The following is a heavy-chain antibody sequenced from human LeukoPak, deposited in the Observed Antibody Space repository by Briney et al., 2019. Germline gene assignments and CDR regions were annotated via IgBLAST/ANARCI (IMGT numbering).Heavy chain of an antibody. CDR2: ISSSSSYI. Sequence: GGSLRLSCAASGFTFGSYSMNWVRQAPGKGLEWVSSISSSSSYIYYADSVKGRFTISRDNAKNSLYLQMNSLRAEDTAVYYCARDRLYYYDSSGYYGDYWGQGTLVTVSS. CDR3: ARDRLYYYDSSGYYGDY. J-gene: IGHJ4*02. V-gene: IGHV3-21*01. D-gene: IGHD3-22*01. CDR1: GFTFGSYS.